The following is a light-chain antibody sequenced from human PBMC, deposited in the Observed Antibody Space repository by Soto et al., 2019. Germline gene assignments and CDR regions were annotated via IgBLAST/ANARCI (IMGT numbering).Light chain of an antibody. CDR1: LSAFSNSKNRNH. V-gene: IGKV4-1*01. Sequence: DIVMTQSPDSLAVSLGERSTINCTSSLSAFSNSKNRNHLSWYQQKPGQPPKLLIYWATTRESGVPDRFSGSGSATDFTLTISSLQAEDVAVYYCQQYYSSPFTFGPGTKVDIK. CDR3: QQYYSSPFT. CDR2: WAT. J-gene: IGKJ3*01.